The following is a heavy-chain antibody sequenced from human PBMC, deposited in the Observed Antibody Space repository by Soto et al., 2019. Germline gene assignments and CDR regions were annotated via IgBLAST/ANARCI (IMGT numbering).Heavy chain of an antibody. J-gene: IGHJ6*03. CDR3: ARIYCSSTSCYATGYYYYYMDV. D-gene: IGHD2-2*01. Sequence: GGSLRLSCAASGFTFSSYWMSWVRQAPGKGLEWVANIKQDGSEKYYVDSVKGRFTISRDNAKNSLYLQMNSLRAEDTAVYYCARIYCSSTSCYATGYYYYYMDVWGKGTTVTVSS. CDR1: GFTFSSYW. V-gene: IGHV3-7*01. CDR2: IKQDGSEK.